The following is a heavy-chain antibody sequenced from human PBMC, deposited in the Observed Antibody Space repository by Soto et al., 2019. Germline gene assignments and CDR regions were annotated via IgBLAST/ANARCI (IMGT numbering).Heavy chain of an antibody. J-gene: IGHJ1*01. V-gene: IGHV1-18*01. Sequence: QVQLVQSGVEVKKPGASVKVSCKASGYTFTSYGIHWVRQAPGQGLEWMGWISGYNGNTHYAQKFHGRVTMTTDTATTTAYMDLRNLRSDDTAVYYCGRERDGSSWSSAEYLQHWGQGTLVTVSS. D-gene: IGHD6-13*01. CDR3: GRERDGSSWSSAEYLQH. CDR1: GYTFTSYG. CDR2: ISGYNGNT.